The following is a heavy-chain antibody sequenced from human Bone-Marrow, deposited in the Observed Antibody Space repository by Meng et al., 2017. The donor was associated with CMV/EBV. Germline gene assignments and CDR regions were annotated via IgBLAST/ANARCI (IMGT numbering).Heavy chain of an antibody. Sequence: SETLSLTCTVSGGSISSSSYYWGWIRQPPGKGLEWIGSIYYSGSTCYNPSLKSRLTISVDTSKNQFSLKMSSVTAADTAVYYCAREVCSRTSCYYYYGMDVWGQGNTVTVSS. V-gene: IGHV4-39*07. CDR1: GGSISSSSYY. CDR3: AREVCSRTSCYYYYGMDV. CDR2: IYYSGST. D-gene: IGHD2-2*01. J-gene: IGHJ6*02.